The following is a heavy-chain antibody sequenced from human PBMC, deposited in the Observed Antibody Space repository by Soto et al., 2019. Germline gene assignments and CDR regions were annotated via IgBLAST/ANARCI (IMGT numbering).Heavy chain of an antibody. CDR3: ARDLGALIAAPWFDY. J-gene: IGHJ4*02. CDR1: GGSTSSYY. CDR2: IYYSGST. D-gene: IGHD6-13*01. V-gene: IGHV4-59*01. Sequence: PSETLSLTCTVSGGSTSSYYWSWIRQPPGKGLEWIGYIYYSGSTNYNPSLKSRVTISVDTSKNQFSLKLSSVTAADTAVYYCARDLGALIAAPWFDYWGQGTLVTVSS.